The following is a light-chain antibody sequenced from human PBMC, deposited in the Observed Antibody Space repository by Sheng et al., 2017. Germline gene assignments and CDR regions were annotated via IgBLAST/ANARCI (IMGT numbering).Light chain of an antibody. CDR3: QQYKSYPLT. V-gene: IGKV1-5*03. J-gene: IGKJ4*01. CDR1: ESISSW. CDR2: KAS. Sequence: DIQITQSPSTLSASVGDRVTITCRASESISSWMAWYQQKPGKAPKLLIYKASSLESRVPTQGSTGSGSGTRIHSHHSAACSLMILSTYYCQQYKSYPLTFGGGTKVEIK.